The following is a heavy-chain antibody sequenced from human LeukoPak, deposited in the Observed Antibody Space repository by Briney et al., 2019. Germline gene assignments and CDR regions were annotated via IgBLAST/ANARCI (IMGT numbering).Heavy chain of an antibody. D-gene: IGHD6-13*01. CDR2: INHSGST. J-gene: IGHJ5*02. CDR1: GGSFSGYY. Sequence: PSETLSLTCAVYGGSFSGYYWSWIRQPPGKGLEWIGEINHSGSTNYNPSLKSRVTISVDTSKNQFSLKLSSVTAADTAVYYCARKVSLGQLVRHQSYNWFDPWGQGTLVTVSS. CDR3: ARKVSLGQLVRHQSYNWFDP. V-gene: IGHV4-34*01.